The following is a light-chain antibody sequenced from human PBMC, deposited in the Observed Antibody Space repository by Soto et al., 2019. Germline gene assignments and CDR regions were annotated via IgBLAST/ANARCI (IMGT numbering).Light chain of an antibody. CDR2: DAS. Sequence: EIVLTQSPATLSLSPGERATLYCRASQSVRNYLAWYQQKPGQAPRLLIYDASNRATGVPARFSGSWSGTDFTLTISTREPEDFAFYYCQQGNNWPPEYTFGQGTKMEIK. J-gene: IGKJ2*01. CDR3: QQGNNWPPEYT. CDR1: QSVRNY. V-gene: IGKV3-11*01.